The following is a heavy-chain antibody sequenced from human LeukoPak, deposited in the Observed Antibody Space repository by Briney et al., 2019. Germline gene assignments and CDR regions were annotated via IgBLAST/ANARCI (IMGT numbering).Heavy chain of an antibody. CDR3: ARDTHYYDSSGDPPPFDH. J-gene: IGHJ4*02. CDR2: ISSSSSYI. V-gene: IGHV3-21*01. Sequence: GGSLRLSCAASGFTFSSYSMNWVRQAPGKGLEWVSSISSSSSYIYYADSVKGRFTISRDNAKNSLYLQMNSLRAEDTAVYYCARDTHYYDSSGDPPPFDHWGQGTLVTVSS. D-gene: IGHD3-22*01. CDR1: GFTFSSYS.